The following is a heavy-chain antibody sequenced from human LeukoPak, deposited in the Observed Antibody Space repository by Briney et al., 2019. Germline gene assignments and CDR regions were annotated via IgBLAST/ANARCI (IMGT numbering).Heavy chain of an antibody. CDR2: IIPIFGTA. CDR1: GGTFSSYA. D-gene: IGHD3-22*01. CDR3: AKAGGSTSSGVYYYYMDV. Sequence: GASVKVSCKASGGTFSSYAISWVRQAPGQGLEWMGGIIPIFGTANYAQKFQGRVTITADESTSTAYMELSSLRSEDTAVYYCAKAGGSTSSGVYYYYMDVWGKGTTVTVSS. J-gene: IGHJ6*03. V-gene: IGHV1-69*13.